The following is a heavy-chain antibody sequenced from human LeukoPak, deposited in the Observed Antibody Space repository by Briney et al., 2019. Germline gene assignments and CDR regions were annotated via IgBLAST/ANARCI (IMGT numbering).Heavy chain of an antibody. D-gene: IGHD2-2*01. Sequence: ASVKVSCKTSGYTFTTFYIHWVRQAPGQGLEWMGMVNPTSGVSFYAQKFQGRVTMTRDTSTSTVYMELSSLTSDDAAVYFCARERGYCSDSACYGSDYWGQGTLVTVSS. CDR2: VNPTSGVS. CDR1: GYTFTTFY. V-gene: IGHV1-46*01. J-gene: IGHJ4*02. CDR3: ARERGYCSDSACYGSDY.